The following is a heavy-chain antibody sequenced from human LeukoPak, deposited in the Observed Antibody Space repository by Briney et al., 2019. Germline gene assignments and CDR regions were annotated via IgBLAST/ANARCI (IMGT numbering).Heavy chain of an antibody. CDR3: ARDIGVGATTTFDY. D-gene: IGHD1-26*01. Sequence: GGSLRLSCAASGFTVSSNYMSWVRQAPGKGLEWVSVIYSGGSTYYADSVKGRFTISRDNSKNTQYLQMNSLRAEDTAVYYCARDIGVGATTTFDYWGQGTLVTVSS. CDR2: IYSGGST. J-gene: IGHJ4*02. CDR1: GFTVSSNY. V-gene: IGHV3-66*01.